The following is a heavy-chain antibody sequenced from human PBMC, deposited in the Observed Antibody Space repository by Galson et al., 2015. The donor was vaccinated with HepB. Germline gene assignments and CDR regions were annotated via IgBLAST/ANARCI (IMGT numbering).Heavy chain of an antibody. CDR3: ASSLGYCSGGSCYSRGYYYYGMDV. CDR2: ISGSGGSI. J-gene: IGHJ6*02. Sequence: GLEWVSAISGSGGSIYYADSVKGRFTISRDNSKNTLYLQMNSLRAEDTAVYYCASSLGYCSGGSCYSRGYYYYGMDVWGQGTTVTVSS. V-gene: IGHV3-23*01. D-gene: IGHD2-15*01.